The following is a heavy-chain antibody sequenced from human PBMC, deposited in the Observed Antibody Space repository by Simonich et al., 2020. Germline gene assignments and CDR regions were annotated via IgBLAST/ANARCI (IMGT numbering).Heavy chain of an antibody. D-gene: IGHD6-13*01. CDR1: GFTFSSYS. J-gene: IGHJ1*01. CDR3: AREGYSSSAEYFQH. CDR2: SSSSRSYI. V-gene: IGHV3-21*01. Sequence: EVQLVESGGGLVKPGGSLRLSCAASGFTFSSYSMNWVRQVPGQGQGWDSSSSSSRSYIYYADSVKGRFTISRDNAKNSLYLQMNSLRAEDTAVYYCAREGYSSSAEYFQHWGQGTLVTVSS.